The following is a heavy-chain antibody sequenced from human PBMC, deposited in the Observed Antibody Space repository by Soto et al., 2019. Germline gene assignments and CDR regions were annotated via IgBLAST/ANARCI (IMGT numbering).Heavy chain of an antibody. CDR2: IYPGDSDT. CDR3: ARRHLGVYGSGSWHAFDV. V-gene: IGHV5-51*01. J-gene: IGHJ3*01. CDR1: GYSFXSYW. Sequence: PGESLKISCKGSGYSFXSYWIGWVRQMPGKGLEWMGIIYPGDSDTRYSPSFQGQVTISADKSISTAYLQWSSLKASDTAMYYCARRHLGVYGSGSWHAFDVWGQGTMVTV. D-gene: IGHD3-10*01.